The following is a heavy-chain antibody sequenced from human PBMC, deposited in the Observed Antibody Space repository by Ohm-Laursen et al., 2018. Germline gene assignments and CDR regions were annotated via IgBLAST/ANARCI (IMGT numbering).Heavy chain of an antibody. D-gene: IGHD6-19*01. CDR3: ARQIGLAVQWLVDGEQYYFDY. Sequence: SDTLSLTCTVSGGSISSSSYYWGWIRQPPGKGLEWIGSIYYSGSTYYNPSLKSRVTISVDTSKNQFSLKLCSVTAADTAVYYCARQIGLAVQWLVDGEQYYFDYWGQGTLVTVSS. V-gene: IGHV4-39*01. CDR1: GGSISSSSYY. CDR2: IYYSGST. J-gene: IGHJ4*02.